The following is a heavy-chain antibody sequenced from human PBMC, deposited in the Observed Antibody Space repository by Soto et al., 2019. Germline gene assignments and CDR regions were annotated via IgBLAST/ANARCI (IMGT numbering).Heavy chain of an antibody. J-gene: IGHJ3*02. CDR3: ARDDSSGYYSGSAFDI. D-gene: IGHD3-22*01. CDR2: IWYDGSNK. Sequence: GGSLRLSCAASGFTFNSYGMHWVRQAPGKGLEWVAVIWYDGSNKYYADSVKGRFTISRDNSKNTLYLQMNSLRAEDTAVYYCARDDSSGYYSGSAFDIWGQGTMVTVSS. V-gene: IGHV3-30*19. CDR1: GFTFNSYG.